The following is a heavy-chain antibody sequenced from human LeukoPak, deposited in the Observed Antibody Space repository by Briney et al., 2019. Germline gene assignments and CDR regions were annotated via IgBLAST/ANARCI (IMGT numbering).Heavy chain of an antibody. CDR3: ARVRHDSSGYYLFDY. D-gene: IGHD3-22*01. V-gene: IGHV4-59*01. CDR2: IYYSGST. J-gene: IGHJ4*02. CDR1: GGFISSYY. Sequence: SETLSLTCTVSGGFISSYYWSWIRQPPGKGLEWIGYIYYSGSTNYNPSLKSRVTISVDTSKNQFSLKLSSVTAADTAVYYCARVRHDSSGYYLFDYWGQGTLVTVSS.